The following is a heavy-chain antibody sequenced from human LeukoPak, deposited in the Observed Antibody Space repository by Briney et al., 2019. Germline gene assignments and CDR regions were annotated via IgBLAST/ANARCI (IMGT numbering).Heavy chain of an antibody. D-gene: IGHD3-10*01. Sequence: GGSLRLSCVASGFTFSNYWMTWVRQAPGKGLEWVAHIKPDGSEKHFVDSVRGRFTISRDNAKDSLYLQMNSLRAEDTAVYYCVRGSSGTVVRGVAWAWFDPWGQGTLVTVSS. J-gene: IGHJ5*02. CDR1: GFTFSNYW. CDR3: VRGSSGTVVRGVAWAWFDP. V-gene: IGHV3-7*05. CDR2: IKPDGSEK.